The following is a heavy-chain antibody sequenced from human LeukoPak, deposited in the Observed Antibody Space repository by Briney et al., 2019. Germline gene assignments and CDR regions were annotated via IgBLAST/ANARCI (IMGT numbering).Heavy chain of an antibody. D-gene: IGHD2-8*01. CDR3: AKNLEVFTVYYFDY. J-gene: IGHJ4*02. V-gene: IGHV3-23*01. CDR1: GFSFSNYV. CDR2: VSNSGASA. Sequence: GGSLRLSCAGSGFSFSNYVMTWVRQAPGKGLEWVSTVSNSGASAYYADSVKGRFTISRDNSKNTLYLQMNSLRAEDTAVYYCAKNLEVFTVYYFDYRGQGTLVTVSS.